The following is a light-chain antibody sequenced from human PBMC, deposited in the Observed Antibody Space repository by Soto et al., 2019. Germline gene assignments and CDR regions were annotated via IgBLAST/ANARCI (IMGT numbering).Light chain of an antibody. CDR1: QSISSY. CDR3: QQCYSTPG. J-gene: IGKJ1*01. CDR2: AAS. V-gene: IGKV1-39*01. Sequence: DIQMTQSPSSLSASVGDRVTITCRASQSISSYLNWYQQKPGKAPKLLIYAASSLQSGVPSRFSGSGSGTDFTLTSSRLQAEDVATYYCQQCYSTPGFGQGTKVEIK.